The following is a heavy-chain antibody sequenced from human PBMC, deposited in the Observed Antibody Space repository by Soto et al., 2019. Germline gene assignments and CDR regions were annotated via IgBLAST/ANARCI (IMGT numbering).Heavy chain of an antibody. CDR1: GGSISSGDYY. J-gene: IGHJ6*02. Sequence: QVQLQESGPGLVKPSQTLSLTCTVSGGSISSGDYYWSWIRQPPGKGLEWIGYIYYSGSTYYNPSIQSRVTLSEDTPKNPFSLQRSSVTAADTAVYYCATNVPLPWELPYYCYGMDVWGQGTTVTVSS. CDR2: IYYSGST. V-gene: IGHV4-30-4*01. CDR3: ATNVPLPWELPYYCYGMDV. D-gene: IGHD1-26*01.